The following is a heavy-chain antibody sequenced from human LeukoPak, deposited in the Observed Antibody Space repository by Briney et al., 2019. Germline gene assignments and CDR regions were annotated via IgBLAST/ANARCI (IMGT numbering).Heavy chain of an antibody. V-gene: IGHV3-74*01. CDR3: ATARNFRVEY. CDR1: GLTFRTTW. D-gene: IGHD1-7*01. CDR2: MNGEGTTI. Sequence: GGSLRLSSATSGLTFRTTWMHWVRQAPGTGLVWVSRMNGEGTTIDYADSVKGRFTVSRDYAKNTLFLQMNNLRTEDTALYFCATARNFRVEYWGQGPLVIVSA. J-gene: IGHJ4*02.